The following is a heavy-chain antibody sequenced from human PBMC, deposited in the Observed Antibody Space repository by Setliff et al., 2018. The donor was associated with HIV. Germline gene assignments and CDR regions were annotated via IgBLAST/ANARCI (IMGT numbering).Heavy chain of an antibody. CDR1: GGSFSGYY. CDR3: ARASGDTSKFVNYYYYYMDV. V-gene: IGHV4-34*01. D-gene: IGHD6-19*01. J-gene: IGHJ6*03. Sequence: PSETLSLTCAVYGGSFSGYYWSWIRQPPGKGLEWIGGINHGGMTNYNPSLKSRVFISLDTSKRQFSLNVHSVTAADTAVYYCARASGDTSKFVNYYYYYMDVWGKGTTVTVSS. CDR2: INHGGMT.